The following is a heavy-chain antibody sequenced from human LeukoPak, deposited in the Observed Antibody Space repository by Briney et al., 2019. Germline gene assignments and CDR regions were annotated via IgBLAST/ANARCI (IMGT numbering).Heavy chain of an antibody. J-gene: IGHJ4*02. CDR2: ISAFNDYT. CDR1: GYTYTSYE. Sequence: ASLKASWKASGYTYTSYEISWVRQAPGPGDEWMGWISAFNDYTHYVQKLPRGVTMNTGTSTSTAYMELRSLRSDDTAVYYCAREANREWLETRDYWGQGTLVTVSS. V-gene: IGHV1-18*01. CDR3: AREANREWLETRDY. D-gene: IGHD6-19*01.